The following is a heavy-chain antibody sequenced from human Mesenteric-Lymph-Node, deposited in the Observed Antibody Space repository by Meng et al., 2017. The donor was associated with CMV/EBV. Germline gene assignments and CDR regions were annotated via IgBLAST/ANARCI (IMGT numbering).Heavy chain of an antibody. Sequence: GESLKISCAASGFTFSSYSMNWVRQAPGKGLEWVSSISSSSSYMYYADSVKGRFTIPRDNARNSLYLQMNSLRAEDTAVYYCARGTCEWTGQGGACGYYYGMDVWGQGTTVTVSS. D-gene: IGHD3-16*01. CDR3: ARGTCEWTGQGGACGYYYGMDV. CDR1: GFTFSSYS. CDR2: ISSSSSYM. V-gene: IGHV3-21*01. J-gene: IGHJ6*02.